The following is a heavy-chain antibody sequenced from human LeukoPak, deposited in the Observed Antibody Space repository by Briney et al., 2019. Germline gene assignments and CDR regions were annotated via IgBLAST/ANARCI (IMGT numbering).Heavy chain of an antibody. CDR2: IIPTFGTA. CDR3: ARDREQLFYYGSGSYQPPTDAFDI. J-gene: IGHJ3*02. Sequence: SVKVSCKASGGTFSSYAISWVRQAPGQGLEWMGGIIPTFGTANYAQKFQGRVTITADESTSTAYMELSSLRSEDTAVYYCARDREQLFYYGSGSYQPPTDAFDIWGQGTMVTVSS. V-gene: IGHV1-69*13. CDR1: GGTFSSYA. D-gene: IGHD3-10*01.